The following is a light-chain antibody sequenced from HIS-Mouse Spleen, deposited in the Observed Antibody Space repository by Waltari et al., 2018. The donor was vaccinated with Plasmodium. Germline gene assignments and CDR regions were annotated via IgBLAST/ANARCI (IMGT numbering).Light chain of an antibody. J-gene: IGKJ3*01. CDR3: QQYNNWSFT. Sequence: EIVMTQSPATLSVSPGERATLYCRASQSVSSNLAWYQQKPGQAPRLLIYGASTRATVIPARFSGSGSGTEFTLTISSLQSEDFAVYYCQQYNNWSFTFGPGTKVDIK. CDR1: QSVSSN. V-gene: IGKV3-15*01. CDR2: GAS.